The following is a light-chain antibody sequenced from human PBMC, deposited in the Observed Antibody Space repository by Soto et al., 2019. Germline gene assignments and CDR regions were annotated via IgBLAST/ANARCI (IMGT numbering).Light chain of an antibody. CDR1: QGIRSY. CDR3: PQANIFPIC. Sequence: EIKLCKSRSSPSPSLEDRVTITCLYSQGIRSYLAWYKQTPGRAPKLLMYIASTLQTGVSSRFSGCQWGRELVLTIFSLQPEDFVCYCCPQANIFPICFGQGARLEIK. CDR2: IAS. V-gene: IGKV1-9*01. J-gene: IGKJ5*01.